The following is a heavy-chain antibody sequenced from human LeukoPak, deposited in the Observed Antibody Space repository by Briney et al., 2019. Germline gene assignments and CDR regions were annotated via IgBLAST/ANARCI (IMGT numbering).Heavy chain of an antibody. J-gene: IGHJ6*04. D-gene: IGHD2-2*01. CDR3: ARGCSSTSCYWNYYYYGMDV. V-gene: IGHV1-18*04. CDR1: GYTYTSYG. Sequence: ASVKVSCKASGYTYTSYGISWVRQAPGQGLEWMGWISAYNGNTNYAQKLQGRVTMTTDTSTSTAYMELRSLRSDDTAVYYCARGCSSTSCYWNYYYYGMDVWSKGTTVTVSS. CDR2: ISAYNGNT.